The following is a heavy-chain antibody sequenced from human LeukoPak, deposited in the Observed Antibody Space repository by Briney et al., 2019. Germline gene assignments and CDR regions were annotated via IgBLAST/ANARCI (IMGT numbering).Heavy chain of an antibody. V-gene: IGHV4-34*01. CDR2: INHSGST. D-gene: IGHD1-20*01. J-gene: IGHJ5*02. CDR3: ARVSRLRVTGTENWFDP. CDR1: GGSFSGYY. Sequence: PSETLSLTCAVYGGSFSGYYWSWIRQPPGKGLEWIGEINHSGSTNYNPSLKSRVTISVDTSKNQFSLKLSSVTAADTAVYYCARVSRLRVTGTENWFDPWGQGTLVTVSS.